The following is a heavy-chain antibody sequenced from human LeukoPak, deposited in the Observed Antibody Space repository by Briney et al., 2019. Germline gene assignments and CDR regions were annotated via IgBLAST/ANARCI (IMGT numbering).Heavy chain of an antibody. CDR1: GFIFSSCA. CDR2: ISGSGGNT. J-gene: IGHJ5*02. Sequence: PGGSLRLSCAASGFIFSSCAMSWVRQAPGKGLEWVSAISGSGGNTYYAGSVKGRFTISRDNSRNTLYLQMNSLRVEDTAVYYCAKDLGMGGGSCFHHWGQGILVTVSS. CDR3: AKDLGMGGGSCFHH. D-gene: IGHD2-15*01. V-gene: IGHV3-23*01.